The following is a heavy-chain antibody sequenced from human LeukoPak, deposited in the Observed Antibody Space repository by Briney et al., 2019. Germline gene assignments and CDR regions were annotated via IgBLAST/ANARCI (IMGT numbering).Heavy chain of an antibody. Sequence: LSRADTRFPNTKARIRWERQALGEGLERVGRIKSKIDGGTTRYAAPVKGRFTISRDDSKNTLYLQMNSLKTEDTAVYYCTTDALVSGSYYIFDYWGQGTLVTVSS. V-gene: IGHV3-15*01. CDR2: IKSKIDGGTT. J-gene: IGHJ4*02. CDR3: TTDALVSGSYYIFDY. CDR1: RFPNTKAR. D-gene: IGHD1-26*01.